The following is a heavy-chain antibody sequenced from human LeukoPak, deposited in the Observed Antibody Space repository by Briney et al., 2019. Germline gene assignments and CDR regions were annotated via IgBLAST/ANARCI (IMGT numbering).Heavy chain of an antibody. V-gene: IGHV6-1*01. CDR2: TYYRSKWYN. CDR3: ARALPAVAGPRFDP. Sequence: PSQTLPLTCAISGDIVSSNSAAWNWIRQSPSRGLEWLGRTYYRSKWYNDYAVSVKSRITINPDTSKNQLSLQLNSVTPEDTAVYYCARALPAVAGPRFDPWGQGTLVTVSS. CDR1: GDIVSSNSAA. J-gene: IGHJ5*02. D-gene: IGHD6-19*01.